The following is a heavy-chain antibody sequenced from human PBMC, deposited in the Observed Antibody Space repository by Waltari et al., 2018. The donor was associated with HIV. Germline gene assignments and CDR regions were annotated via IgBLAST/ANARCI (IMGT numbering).Heavy chain of an antibody. V-gene: IGHV3-49*03. CDR3: TRGTDYYDSSGFLYLDY. D-gene: IGHD3-22*01. CDR2: IRSKVYGRTK. CDR1: GFTFGDYA. Sequence: EVQLVESGGGLVQPGRSLRLSCTASGFTFGDYAMSWFRQAPGKGLEWVGFIRSKVYGRTKEYAASVKGRFTISRDDSKSIAYLQMNSLKTEDTAVYYCTRGTDYYDSSGFLYLDYWGQGTLVTVAS. J-gene: IGHJ4*02.